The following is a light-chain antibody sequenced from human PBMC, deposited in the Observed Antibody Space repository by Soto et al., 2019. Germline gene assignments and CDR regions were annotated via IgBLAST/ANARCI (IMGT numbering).Light chain of an antibody. V-gene: IGKV3-15*01. CDR3: QQYNNWPPT. CDR2: GAS. CDR1: QSVTSN. Sequence: EIVMTQSPATLSVSPGERATLSCRASQSVTSNLAWYPQTPGQAPRLLIYGASTSATGIPARFSGSWSGTEFTLTISSLQSEDVAVDYCQQYNNWPPTFGQGTRLEIK. J-gene: IGKJ5*01.